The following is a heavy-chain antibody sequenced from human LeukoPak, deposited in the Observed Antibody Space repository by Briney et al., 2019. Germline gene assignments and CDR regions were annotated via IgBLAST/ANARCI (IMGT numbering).Heavy chain of an antibody. CDR1: GGSFSGYY. V-gene: IGHV4-34*01. CDR2: INHSGST. CDR3: ARGLPKRGAFLTGYYYFDY. Sequence: KPSETLSLTCAVYGGSFSGYYWSWIRQPPGKGLEWIGEINHSGSTNYNPSLKSRLTISVDTSKNQFSLKLSSVTAADTAVYYCARGLPKRGAFLTGYYYFDYWGQGTLVTVSS. J-gene: IGHJ4*02. D-gene: IGHD3-9*01.